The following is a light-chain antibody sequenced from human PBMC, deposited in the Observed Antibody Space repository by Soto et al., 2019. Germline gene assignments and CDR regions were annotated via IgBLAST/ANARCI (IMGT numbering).Light chain of an antibody. CDR3: QQYYNWWT. CDR1: QSVSSTY. J-gene: IGKJ1*01. CDR2: GAS. Sequence: EVVLTQSPGTLSLSPWERATLSCRASQSVSSTYLAWYQRRPGQAPRLLIYGASTRVTGIPARFSGSGSGTEFTLTISSLQSEDFAVYHCQQYYNWWTFGQGTKVDIK. V-gene: IGKV3-15*01.